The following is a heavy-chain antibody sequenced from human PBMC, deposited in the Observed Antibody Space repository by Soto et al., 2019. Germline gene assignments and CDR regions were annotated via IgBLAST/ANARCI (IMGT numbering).Heavy chain of an antibody. D-gene: IGHD3-10*01. Sequence: SETLSLTCTVSGGSISRYYWSWIRQPPGKGLEWIGYIYYSGSTNYNPSLKSRVTISVDTSKNQFSLKLSSVTAADTAVYYCARETNYGSGSYYDYWGPGTLVTVSS. CDR1: GGSISRYY. CDR3: ARETNYGSGSYYDY. CDR2: IYYSGST. V-gene: IGHV4-59*01. J-gene: IGHJ4*02.